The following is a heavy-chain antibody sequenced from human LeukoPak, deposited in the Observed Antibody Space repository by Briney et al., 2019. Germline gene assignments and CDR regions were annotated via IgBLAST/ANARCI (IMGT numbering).Heavy chain of an antibody. J-gene: IGHJ4*02. D-gene: IGHD1-14*01. Sequence: GGSLRLSCAASGFTFSSYTMSWVREAPGKGLEWVASISSSINYIYHADSIKGRFTISRDDAPNSVYLQMNSLKDEYTAVYYCARSRTSSPYDKNLNFWGQGTLVIVSS. CDR2: ISSSINYI. CDR1: GFTFSSYT. CDR3: ARSRTSSPYDKNLNF. V-gene: IGHV3-21*01.